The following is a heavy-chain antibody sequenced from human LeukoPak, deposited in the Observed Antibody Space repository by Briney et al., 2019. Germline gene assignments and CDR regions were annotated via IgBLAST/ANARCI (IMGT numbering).Heavy chain of an antibody. CDR2: MNPDSGNS. CDR3: ARQGRFRGVSQPYFDL. CDR1: GYTFSNYD. Sequence: ASVKVSCKASGYTFSNYDFIWVRQATGQGLEWMGWMNPDSGNSGSAKKFQGRLTMTRNTSTRTAQMELSSLRSEDTAVYYCARQGRFRGVSQPYFDLWGQGTLIIVSS. D-gene: IGHD3-10*01. V-gene: IGHV1-8*01. J-gene: IGHJ4*02.